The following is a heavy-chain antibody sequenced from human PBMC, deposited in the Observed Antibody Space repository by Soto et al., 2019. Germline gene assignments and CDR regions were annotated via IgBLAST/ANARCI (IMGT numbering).Heavy chain of an antibody. CDR3: ASSTYSGYANDAFDI. D-gene: IGHD5-12*01. CDR1: GFTFSSYW. V-gene: IGHV3-7*05. CDR2: IKQDGSEK. Sequence: EVQLVESGGGLVRPGGSLRLSCAASGFTFSSYWMSWVRQAPGKGLEWVANIKQDGSEKYYVDSVKGRFTISRDNAKNSLYLQMNSLRAEDTAVYYCASSTYSGYANDAFDIWGQGTMVTVSS. J-gene: IGHJ3*02.